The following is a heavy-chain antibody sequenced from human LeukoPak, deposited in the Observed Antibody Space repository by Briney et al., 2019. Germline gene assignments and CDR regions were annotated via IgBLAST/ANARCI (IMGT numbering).Heavy chain of an antibody. CDR3: ARGLRQYDFWSVGYYYYGMDV. Sequence: SETLSLTCTVSGGSISSGDYYWSWIRQPPGKGLEWIGYIYYSGSTYYNPSLKSRVTISVDTSKNQFSLKLSSVTAADTAVYYCARGLRQYDFWSVGYYYYGMDVWGQGTTVTVSS. J-gene: IGHJ6*02. D-gene: IGHD3-3*01. V-gene: IGHV4-30-4*01. CDR2: IYYSGST. CDR1: GGSISSGDYY.